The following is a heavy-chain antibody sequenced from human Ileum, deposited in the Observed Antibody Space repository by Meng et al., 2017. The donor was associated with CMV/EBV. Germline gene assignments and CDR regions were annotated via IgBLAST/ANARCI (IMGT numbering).Heavy chain of an antibody. CDR1: GFTFSSYW. Sequence: GESLKISCAASGFTFSSYWMHWVRQAPGKGLVWVSRINSEGSSTSYADSVKGRFTISRDNAKNTLYLQMNSLRAEDTAVYYCASGVMVRGAYGMDVWGQGTTVTVSS. V-gene: IGHV3-74*01. CDR3: ASGVMVRGAYGMDV. J-gene: IGHJ6*02. D-gene: IGHD3-10*01. CDR2: INSEGSST.